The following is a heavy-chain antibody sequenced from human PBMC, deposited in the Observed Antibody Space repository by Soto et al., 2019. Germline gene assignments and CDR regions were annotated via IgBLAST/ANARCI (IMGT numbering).Heavy chain of an antibody. CDR1: GGSISSGGYY. CDR2: IYYSGST. V-gene: IGHV4-31*03. J-gene: IGHJ5*02. D-gene: IGHD3-9*01. Sequence: QVQLQESGPGLVKPSQTLSLTCTVSGGSISSGGYYWSWIRQHPGKGLEWIGYIYYSGSTYYNPSLKSRVTISVDTAKNQFSLKLSSVTAADTAVYYCAREEREGGDWLFPPWFDPWGQGTLVTVSS. CDR3: AREEREGGDWLFPPWFDP.